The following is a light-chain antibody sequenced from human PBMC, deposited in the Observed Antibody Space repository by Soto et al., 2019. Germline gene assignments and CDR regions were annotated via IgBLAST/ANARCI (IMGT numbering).Light chain of an antibody. V-gene: IGKV3-20*01. J-gene: IGKJ1*01. CDR2: GAS. CDR3: QQYGSSPPWT. CDR1: ESVSSSY. Sequence: EIVLTQSPGTLSLSPGERATLSCRASESVSSSYLAWYQQKPGQAPRLLIYGASSRATGTPDRFSGSGSGTDFILTISRLEPEDFAVYYCQQYGSSPPWTFGQGTKVDI.